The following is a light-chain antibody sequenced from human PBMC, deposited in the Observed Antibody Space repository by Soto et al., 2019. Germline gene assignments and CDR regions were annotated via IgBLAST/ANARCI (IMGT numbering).Light chain of an antibody. Sequence: QSVLTQPPSASGSPGQSVTISCTGTSSDVGGYNYVSWFQQHPGKAPKLMIYEVNKRPSGVPDRFSGSKSGNTASLTVSGLQAEAEADYYCSSYAGSNNYVVGSGTKVTVL. V-gene: IGLV2-8*01. CDR2: EVN. CDR1: SSDVGGYNY. J-gene: IGLJ1*01. CDR3: SSYAGSNNYV.